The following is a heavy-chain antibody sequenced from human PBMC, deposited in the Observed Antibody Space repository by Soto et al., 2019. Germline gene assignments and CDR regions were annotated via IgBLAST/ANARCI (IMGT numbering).Heavy chain of an antibody. V-gene: IGHV3-23*01. CDR2: ISESGGST. CDR3: ARYCSSTSCHSGGYYYGMDV. CDR1: GFSFSDYA. J-gene: IGHJ6*02. Sequence: GGSLRLSCAASGFSFSDYAMSWVRQAPGKGLEWVSVISESGGSTHYADSVRGRFTVSRDNSKNSLYLQMNSLRAEDTAVYYCARYCSSTSCHSGGYYYGMDVWGQGTTVTVSS. D-gene: IGHD2-2*01.